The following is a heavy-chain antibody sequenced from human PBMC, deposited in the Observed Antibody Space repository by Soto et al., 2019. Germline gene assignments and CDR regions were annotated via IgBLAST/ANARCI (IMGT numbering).Heavy chain of an antibody. CDR3: AREEGLPSVDYYYMDV. Sequence: EVQLVESGGGLVQPGGSLRLSCAASGFTFSSYWMSWVRQAPGKGLEWVANIKQDGSEKYYVDSVKGRFTISRDNAKNSLYLQMNSLRAEDTAVYYCAREEGLPSVDYYYMDVWGKGTTVTVSS. CDR2: IKQDGSEK. J-gene: IGHJ6*03. D-gene: IGHD5-12*01. V-gene: IGHV3-7*01. CDR1: GFTFSSYW.